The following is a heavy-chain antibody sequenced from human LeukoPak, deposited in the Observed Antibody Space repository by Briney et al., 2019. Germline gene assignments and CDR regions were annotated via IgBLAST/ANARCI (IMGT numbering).Heavy chain of an antibody. D-gene: IGHD6-13*01. V-gene: IGHV3-23*01. CDR2: ISGSGGST. CDR1: GFTFSSYA. CDR3: AKAPSSWSGYFDY. Sequence: GGSLRLSCAASGFTFSSYAMSWVRQAPGKGLEWVSAISGSGGSTYYADSVKGRFTISRDNSKNALYLQMNSLRAEDTAVYYCAKAPSSWSGYFDYWGQGTLVTVSS. J-gene: IGHJ4*02.